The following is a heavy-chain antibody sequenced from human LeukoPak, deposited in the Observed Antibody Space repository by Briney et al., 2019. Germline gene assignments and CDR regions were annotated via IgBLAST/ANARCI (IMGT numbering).Heavy chain of an antibody. Sequence: PWGSLRLSCAASGFTFSSYSMNWVRQAPGKGLEWVSAISDTGNTYHADSVKGRFTISRDSSKNTLFLQMNRLRPEDAAVYYCAKAPVTTCRGAFCYPFDYWGLGTLVTVSS. D-gene: IGHD2-15*01. V-gene: IGHV3-23*01. J-gene: IGHJ4*02. CDR1: GFTFSSYS. CDR2: ISDTGNT. CDR3: AKAPVTTCRGAFCYPFDY.